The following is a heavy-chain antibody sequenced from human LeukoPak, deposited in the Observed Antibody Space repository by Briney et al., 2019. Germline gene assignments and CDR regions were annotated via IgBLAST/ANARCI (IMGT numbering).Heavy chain of an antibody. V-gene: IGHV4-59*01. CDR3: ARGGPPGYYYDYYMDV. J-gene: IGHJ6*03. Sequence: SETLSLTCTVPGGSISSYYWSWIRQTPGKGLEWMGYIYYSGSTNLNLSLKSRVTISVDTSKNQFSLKMSSVTAADTAVYFCARGGPPGYYYDYYMDVWGKGTTVTISS. CDR1: GGSISSYY. CDR2: IYYSGST.